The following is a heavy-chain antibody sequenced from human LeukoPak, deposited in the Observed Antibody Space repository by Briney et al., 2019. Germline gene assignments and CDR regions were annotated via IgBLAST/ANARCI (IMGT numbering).Heavy chain of an antibody. CDR1: GFTFTSSA. V-gene: IGHV1-58*01. J-gene: IGHJ4*02. CDR3: AADPYDYGDYVLGY. D-gene: IGHD4-17*01. Sequence: SVKVSCKASGFTFTSSAVQWVRQARGQRLEWIEWIVVGSGNTNYAQKFQERVTITRDMSTSTAYMELSSLRSEDAAVYYCAADPYDYGDYVLGYWGQGTLVTVSS. CDR2: IVVGSGNT.